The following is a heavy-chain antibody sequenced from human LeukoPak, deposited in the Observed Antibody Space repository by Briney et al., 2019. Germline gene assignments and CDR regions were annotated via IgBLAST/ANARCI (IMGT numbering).Heavy chain of an antibody. J-gene: IGHJ4*02. D-gene: IGHD6-13*01. Sequence: GGSLRLSCAASGFTFSSYAMHWVRQAPGKGLEWVAVISYDGSNKYYADSVKGRFTISRDNSKNTLYLQMNSLRAEDTAVNYCARDPTAAGLYFDYWGQGTLVTVSS. CDR3: ARDPTAAGLYFDY. CDR1: GFTFSSYA. CDR2: ISYDGSNK. V-gene: IGHV3-30-3*01.